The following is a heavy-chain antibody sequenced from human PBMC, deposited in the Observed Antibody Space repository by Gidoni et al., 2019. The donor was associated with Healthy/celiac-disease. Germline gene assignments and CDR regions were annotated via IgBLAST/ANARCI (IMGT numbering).Heavy chain of an antibody. CDR3: TTGGWIAVSPEYFQH. Sequence: EVQLVESGGGLVQPGRSLRLSCTVSGFTFGDYAMSWVRQAPGKGLEWVGFIRSKAYGGTTEYAASVKGRFTISRDDSKSIAYLQMNSLKTEDTAVYYCTTGGWIAVSPEYFQHWGQGTLVTVSS. D-gene: IGHD6-19*01. J-gene: IGHJ1*01. CDR1: GFTFGDYA. CDR2: IRSKAYGGTT. V-gene: IGHV3-49*04.